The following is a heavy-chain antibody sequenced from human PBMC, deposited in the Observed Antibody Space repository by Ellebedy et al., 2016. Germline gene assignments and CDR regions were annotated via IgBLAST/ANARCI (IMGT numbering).Heavy chain of an antibody. CDR1: VDSFSSYY. V-gene: IGHV4-59*01. CDR3: ARSHLGAPRPSPMDV. Sequence: SETLSLXCSVSVDSFSSYYWNWIRQPPGKGLEWIGYIHYTGRTNYNPSLKSRVTMSVEMSKNQFSLQMTAVTAADTAVYFCARSHLGAPRPSPMDVWGQGTTVTVSS. J-gene: IGHJ6*02. D-gene: IGHD6-6*01. CDR2: IHYTGRT.